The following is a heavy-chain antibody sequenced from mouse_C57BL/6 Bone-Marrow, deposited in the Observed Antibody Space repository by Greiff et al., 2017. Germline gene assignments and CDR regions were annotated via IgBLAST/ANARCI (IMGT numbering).Heavy chain of an antibody. CDR2: IYPRSGNT. V-gene: IGHV1-81*01. CDR3: AREPHYYGSSYWFAY. D-gene: IGHD1-1*01. CDR1: GYTFTSYG. J-gene: IGHJ3*01. Sequence: LQESGAELARPGASVKLSCKASGYTFTSYGISWVKQRTGQGLEWIGEIYPRSGNTYHNEKFKGKATLTADKSSSTAYMELRSLTSEDSAVYFCAREPHYYGSSYWFAYWGQGTLVTVSA.